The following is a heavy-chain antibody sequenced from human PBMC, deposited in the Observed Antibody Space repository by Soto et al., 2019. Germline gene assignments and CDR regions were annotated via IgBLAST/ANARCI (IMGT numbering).Heavy chain of an antibody. CDR3: ARSGGWELRGGYYYYGMDV. CDR2: INPSGGST. J-gene: IGHJ6*02. V-gene: IGHV1-46*01. Sequence: ASVKVSCKASGYTFTSYAMHWVRQAPGQGLEWMGIINPSGGSTSYAQKFQGRVTMTRDTSTSTVYMELSSLRSEDTAVYYCARSGGWELRGGYYYYGMDVWGQGTTVTVSS. D-gene: IGHD1-26*01. CDR1: GYTFTSYA.